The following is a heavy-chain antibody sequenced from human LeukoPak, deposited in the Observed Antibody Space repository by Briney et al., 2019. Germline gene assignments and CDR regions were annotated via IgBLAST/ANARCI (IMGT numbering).Heavy chain of an antibody. CDR2: IYYSGST. CDR3: ARVHGDTAMVKGDYFDY. Sequence: SETLSLTCSVSGGSISSYDWGWLRQPPGKELEWLGYIYYSGSTNYNPSLKRRVTLSVDTSKNQFFLKLSSVTAANTAVYYCARVHGDTAMVKGDYFDYWGQGTLVTVSS. J-gene: IGHJ4*02. D-gene: IGHD5-18*01. V-gene: IGHV4-59*01. CDR1: GGSISSYD.